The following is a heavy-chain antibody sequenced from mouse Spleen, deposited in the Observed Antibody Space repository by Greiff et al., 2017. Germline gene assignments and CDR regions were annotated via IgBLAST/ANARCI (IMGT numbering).Heavy chain of an antibody. J-gene: IGHJ2*01. CDR3: ARGLGVDY. Sequence: QVQLKQSGAELARPGASVQLSCKASGYTFTSYWMQWVKQRPGQGLEWIGAIYPGDGDTRYTQKFKGKATLTADKSSSTAYMQLRSLASEDSAVYYCARGLGVDYWGEGTTVKVSS. D-gene: IGHD3-3*01. CDR2: IYPGDGDT. CDR1: GYTFTSYW. V-gene: IGHV1-87*01.